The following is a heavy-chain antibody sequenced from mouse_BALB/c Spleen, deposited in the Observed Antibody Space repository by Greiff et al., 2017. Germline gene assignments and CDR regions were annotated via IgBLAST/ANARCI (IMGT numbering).Heavy chain of an antibody. CDR3: APGNYFDY. CDR2: IDPANGNT. D-gene: IGHD1-1*02. J-gene: IGHJ2*01. CDR1: GFNIKDTY. V-gene: IGHV14-3*02. Sequence: VQLKESGAELVKPGASVKLSCTASGFNIKDTYMHWVKQRPEQGLEWIGRIDPANGNTKYDPKFQGKATITADTSSNTAYLQLSSLTSEDTAVYYCAPGNYFDYWGQGTTLTVSS.